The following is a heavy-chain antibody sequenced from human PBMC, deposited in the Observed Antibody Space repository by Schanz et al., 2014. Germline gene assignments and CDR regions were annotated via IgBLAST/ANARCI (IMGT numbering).Heavy chain of an antibody. CDR1: GFTFSDYY. CDR2: ISDSGDST. V-gene: IGHV3-11*01. Sequence: QVQLVDSGGGLVKPGGSLRLSCAASGFTFSDYYMTWIRQAPGKGLEWVSDISDSGDSTYYADSVKGRFTISRDNAKNSLFMRMSTQSAHDSSVYYGAKVTAAATYLDAWGLGTLVTVSS. D-gene: IGHD6-13*01. CDR3: AKVTAAATYLDA. J-gene: IGHJ4*02.